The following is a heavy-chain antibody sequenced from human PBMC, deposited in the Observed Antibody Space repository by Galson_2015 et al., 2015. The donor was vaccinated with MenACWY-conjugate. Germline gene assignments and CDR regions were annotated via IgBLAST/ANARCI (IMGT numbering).Heavy chain of an antibody. CDR1: GYIFIDYW. D-gene: IGHD7-27*01. Sequence: QSGAEVKKPGESLKISCQGSGYIFIDYWIGWVRQMPGRGLEWMGAIFPADSNTKASPSFQGQVTISADRSINTAYLQWSSLKASDTAMYYCASQRGGNWGKIFWGQGTLVTISS. CDR3: ASQRGGNWGKIF. J-gene: IGHJ4*02. CDR2: IFPADSNT. V-gene: IGHV5-51*01.